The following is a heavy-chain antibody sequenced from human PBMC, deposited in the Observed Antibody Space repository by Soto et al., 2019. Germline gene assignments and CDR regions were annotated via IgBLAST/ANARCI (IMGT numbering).Heavy chain of an antibody. J-gene: IGHJ4*02. CDR3: AKDLGSSPPGDH. Sequence: GGSLRLSCTVSGVTFGNTTMSWARQAPGKGPEWVSTISRSGDNIYYADSVKGRLTLSTDTSKNTLYLRINSLRAEDTAGYYCAKDLGSSPPGDHWGQGVLVPVSS. V-gene: IGHV3-23*01. CDR1: GVTFGNTT. D-gene: IGHD6-13*01. CDR2: ISRSGDNI.